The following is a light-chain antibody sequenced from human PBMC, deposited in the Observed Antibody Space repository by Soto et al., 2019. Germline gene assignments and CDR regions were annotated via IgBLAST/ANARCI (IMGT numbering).Light chain of an antibody. Sequence: DIQMTQSPSTLSASVGDRVTITCRASQSVRRWLAWYQQKPGQAPQLLVYDVSSLDSGVPSGFSGSGSGTDCILTITNLQHDVFESYCCQHFNSYSCTFGQGTKVEIK. CDR1: QSVRRW. V-gene: IGKV1-5*01. CDR3: QHFNSYSCT. J-gene: IGKJ1*01. CDR2: DVS.